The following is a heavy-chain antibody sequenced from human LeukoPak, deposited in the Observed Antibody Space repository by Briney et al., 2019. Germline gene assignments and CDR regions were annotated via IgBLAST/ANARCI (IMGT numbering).Heavy chain of an antibody. CDR2: IRYDGSNK. J-gene: IGHJ4*02. D-gene: IGHD3-3*01. CDR3: ARQLLDFWSGYYWGMFDY. Sequence: GGSLRLSCAASGFTFSSYGMHWVRQAPGKGLEWVAFIRYDGSNKYYADSVKGRFTISRDNSKNTLYLQMNSLRAEDTAVYYCARQLLDFWSGYYWGMFDYWGQGTLVTVSS. CDR1: GFTFSSYG. V-gene: IGHV3-30*02.